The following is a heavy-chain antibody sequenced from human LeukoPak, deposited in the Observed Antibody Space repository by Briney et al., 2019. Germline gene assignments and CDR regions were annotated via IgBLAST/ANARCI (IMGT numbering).Heavy chain of an antibody. V-gene: IGHV3-48*01. CDR3: AREARRLGGCLDY. D-gene: IGHD6-6*01. Sequence: GGSLRLSCAASGFTFSSYSMNWVRQAPGKGLEWVSYISSSSSTIYYADSVKGRFTISRDNAKNSLYLQMNSLRAEDTAVYYCAREARRLGGCLDYWGQGTLVTVSS. CDR2: ISSSSSTI. CDR1: GFTFSSYS. J-gene: IGHJ4*02.